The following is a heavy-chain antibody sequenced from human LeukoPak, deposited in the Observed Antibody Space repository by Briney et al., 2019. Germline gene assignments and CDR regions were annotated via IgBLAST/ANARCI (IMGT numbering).Heavy chain of an antibody. CDR3: AKEAGPYYFDY. D-gene: IGHD6-19*01. J-gene: IGHJ4*02. CDR1: GFTFSKYW. Sequence: GGSLRLSCAASGFTFSKYWMSWVRQAPGKGLEWVANIKQDGSEIYYVDSVKGRFTISRDNSKNTLYLQMNSLRAEDTAVYYCAKEAGPYYFDYWGQGTLVTVSS. V-gene: IGHV3-7*03. CDR2: IKQDGSEI.